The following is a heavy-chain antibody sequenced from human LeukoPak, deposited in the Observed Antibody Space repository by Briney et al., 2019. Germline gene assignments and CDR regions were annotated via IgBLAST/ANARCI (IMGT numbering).Heavy chain of an antibody. CDR2: INPNSGGT. Sequence: ASVKVSCKASGYTFTGYYMHWLRQAPGQGLEWMGWINPNSGGTNYAQKFQGRVTMTRDTSISTAYMELSRLRSDDTAVYYCARVARSRSIAVAGMQAGYDYWGQGTLVTVSS. CDR3: ARVARSRSIAVAGMQAGYDY. J-gene: IGHJ4*02. CDR1: GYTFTGYY. V-gene: IGHV1-2*02. D-gene: IGHD6-19*01.